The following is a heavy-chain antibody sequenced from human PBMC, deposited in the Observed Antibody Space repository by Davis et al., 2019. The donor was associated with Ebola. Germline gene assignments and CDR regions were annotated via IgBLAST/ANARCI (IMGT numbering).Heavy chain of an antibody. CDR3: AKVRGQLPTHDAFDI. Sequence: GGSLRLSCAVSGFPVSSNYMSWVRQAPGKGLEWVSVIYSGGSTYYADSVKGRFTISRDNSKNTLYLQMNSLRAEDTAVYYCAKVRGQLPTHDAFDIWGQGTMVTVSS. V-gene: IGHV3-53*01. D-gene: IGHD2-2*01. CDR2: IYSGGST. J-gene: IGHJ3*02. CDR1: GFPVSSNY.